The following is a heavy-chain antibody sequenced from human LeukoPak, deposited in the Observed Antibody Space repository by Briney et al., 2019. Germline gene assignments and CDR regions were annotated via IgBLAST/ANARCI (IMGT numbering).Heavy chain of an antibody. CDR3: ARHESFEIGETKFDP. Sequence: GGSLRLSCAASGFTFSSYSMNWVRQAPGKGLEWVSYISSSSSTIYYADSVKGRFTISRDNAKNSLYLQMNSLRAEDTAVYYCARHESFEIGETKFDPWGQGTLVTVSS. CDR2: ISSSSSTI. V-gene: IGHV3-48*01. D-gene: IGHD3-10*01. J-gene: IGHJ5*02. CDR1: GFTFSSYS.